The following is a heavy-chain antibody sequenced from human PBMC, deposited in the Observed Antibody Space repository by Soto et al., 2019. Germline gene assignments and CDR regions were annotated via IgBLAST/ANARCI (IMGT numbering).Heavy chain of an antibody. D-gene: IGHD1-26*01. CDR3: ATWRTYSGSYCFDY. V-gene: IGHV1-69*06. CDR1: GGTFKTYT. CDR2: IIPMYDSA. Sequence: QVQLVQSGAELKKPGSSVNVSCAASGGTFKTYTINWVRQAPGQGLEWIGQIIPMYDSANYAQRLQGRGTISADKSTKIAYMELSGLRSEDTALYYCATWRTYSGSYCFDYWGQGTLVSVSS. J-gene: IGHJ4*02.